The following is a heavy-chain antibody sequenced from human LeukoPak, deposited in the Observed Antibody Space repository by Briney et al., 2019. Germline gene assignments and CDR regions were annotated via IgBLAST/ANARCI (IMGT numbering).Heavy chain of an antibody. CDR3: ATYVITMVRGVIITNDY. Sequence: GGSLRLSCAASGFTFSSYAMSWVRQAPGKGLEWVSAISGSGGSTYYADSVKGRFTISRDNSKNTLYLQMNSLRAEDTAVYYCATYVITMVRGVIITNDYWGQGTLVTVSS. V-gene: IGHV3-23*01. CDR1: GFTFSSYA. D-gene: IGHD3-10*01. J-gene: IGHJ4*02. CDR2: ISGSGGST.